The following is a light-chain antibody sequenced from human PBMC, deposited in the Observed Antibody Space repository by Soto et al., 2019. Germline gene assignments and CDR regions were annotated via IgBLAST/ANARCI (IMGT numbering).Light chain of an antibody. J-gene: IGKJ1*01. CDR1: QSVDSSY. Sequence: EIVWTQSPGTLSLSPGERATLSCSASQSVDSSYLAWYHQRPGQAPRLLVYGASSRATGIPDRFSGSGSGTDFTLTISRLEAEDFAVYYCQQYGSSPWTFGQGTKVDI. CDR3: QQYGSSPWT. V-gene: IGKV3-20*01. CDR2: GAS.